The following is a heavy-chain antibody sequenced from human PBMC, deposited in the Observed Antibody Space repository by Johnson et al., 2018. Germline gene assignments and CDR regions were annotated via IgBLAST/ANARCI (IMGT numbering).Heavy chain of an antibody. CDR2: ISYDGSNK. CDR3: AKGTAEQWLVFAFDI. J-gene: IGHJ3*02. CDR1: GFTFSSYG. Sequence: LVQSGGGVVQPGRSLRLSCAASGFTFSSYGMHWVRQAPGKGLEWVAVISYDGSNKYYADSVKGRFTISRDNSKKTGYLQMNSLRAEDTAVYYCAKGTAEQWLVFAFDIWGQGTMVTVSS. V-gene: IGHV3-30*18. D-gene: IGHD6-19*01.